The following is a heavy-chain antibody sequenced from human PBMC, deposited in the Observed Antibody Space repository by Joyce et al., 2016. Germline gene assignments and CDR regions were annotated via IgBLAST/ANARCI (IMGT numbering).Heavy chain of an antibody. V-gene: IGHV5-51*01. CDR2: IYPGDSDT. Sequence: EVQLVQSGAEVKNPGESLKISCKGDGAIFSSDWIGWVRQGPGKGREWMGLIYPGDSDTRYSPSFQGQVTISVDKSINTAYLQWTSLKTSDSGIYYCARQKGFGELWDGVDVWGQGTTVTVSS. CDR3: ARQKGFGELWDGVDV. CDR1: GAIFSSDW. J-gene: IGHJ6*02. D-gene: IGHD3-10*01.